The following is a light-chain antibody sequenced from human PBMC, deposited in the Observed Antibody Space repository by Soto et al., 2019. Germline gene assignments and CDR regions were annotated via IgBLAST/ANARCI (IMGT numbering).Light chain of an antibody. CDR1: QSVNSRY. V-gene: IGKV3-20*01. CDR2: GAS. CDR3: QQHGSSLWT. Sequence: EIVLTTSPGTLSLSPGERATLSCRASQSVNSRYLAWYQQKHGQAPRLLIYGASSRAIVIPDRFSGSGYGTDFTLTINRLEPEDFSVYSCQQHGSSLWTFGQGTKVEIK. J-gene: IGKJ1*01.